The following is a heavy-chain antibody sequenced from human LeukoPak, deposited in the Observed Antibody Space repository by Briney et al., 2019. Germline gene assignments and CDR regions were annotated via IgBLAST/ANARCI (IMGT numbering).Heavy chain of an antibody. J-gene: IGHJ2*01. CDR2: IYHSGST. D-gene: IGHD3-22*01. V-gene: IGHV4-30-2*01. CDR3: ARASSSGYYDSSGYYLERWYFDL. Sequence: SQTLSLTCAVSGGSISSGGYSWSWIRQPPGKGLEWIGYIYHSGSTYYNPSLKSRVTISVDRSKNQFSLKLSSVTAADTAVYYCARASSSGYYDSSGYYLERWYFDLWGRGTLVTVSS. CDR1: GGSISSGGYS.